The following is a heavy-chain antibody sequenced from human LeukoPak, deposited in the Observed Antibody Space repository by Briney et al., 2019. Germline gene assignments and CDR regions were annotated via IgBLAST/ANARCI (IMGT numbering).Heavy chain of an antibody. CDR2: ISPSGGGT. Sequence: GGSLRRSCAASGLTFSSYGMNWVRQAPGEGLEWISGISPSGGGTYYADFVKVRFTISRDDSKNTLYLQMNSLRGDDTAVYYCAQDIGWLQFAYWGQGTLVTVCS. D-gene: IGHD5-24*01. V-gene: IGHV3-23*01. CDR1: GLTFSSYG. J-gene: IGHJ4*02. CDR3: AQDIGWLQFAY.